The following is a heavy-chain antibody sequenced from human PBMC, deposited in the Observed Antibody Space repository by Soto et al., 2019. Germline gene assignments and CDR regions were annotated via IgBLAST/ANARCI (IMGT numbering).Heavy chain of an antibody. J-gene: IGHJ4*02. CDR2: ISSSGGTI. Sequence: QPGGSLRLSCAASGFTFSSTEMNWVRQAPGKGLEWVSYISSSGGTIYYADSVKGRFTISRDNAKNSLYLQMNSLRAEDTAVYCCAGEGFKYCGQGTLVTVSS. CDR3: AGEGFKY. V-gene: IGHV3-48*03. CDR1: GFTFSSTE.